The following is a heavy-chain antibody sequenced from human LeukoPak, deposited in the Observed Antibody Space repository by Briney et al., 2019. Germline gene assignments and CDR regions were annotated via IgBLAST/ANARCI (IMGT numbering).Heavy chain of an antibody. CDR2: ISSSSSYI. CDR3: ASNKGYDSSGYYYAKAPFDY. D-gene: IGHD3-22*01. V-gene: IGHV3-21*01. CDR1: GFTFSSYS. Sequence: GGSLRLSCAASGFTFSSYSMNWVRQAPGKGLEWVSSISSSSSYIYYADSVKGRFTISRDNAKNSLYLQMNSLRAEDTAVYYCASNKGYDSSGYYYAKAPFDYWGRGTLVTVSS. J-gene: IGHJ4*02.